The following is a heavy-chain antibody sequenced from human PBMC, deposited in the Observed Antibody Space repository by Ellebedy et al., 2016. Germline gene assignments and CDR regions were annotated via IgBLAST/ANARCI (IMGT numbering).Heavy chain of an antibody. CDR3: ARAGWHRWWLQSEGGDAFDI. CDR2: MNPNSGNT. D-gene: IGHD5-24*01. CDR1: GYTFTSYD. V-gene: IGHV1-8*01. Sequence: ASVKVSCKASGYTFTSYDINWVRQATGQGLEWMGWMNPNSGNTGYAQKFQGRVTMTRNTSISTAYMELSSLRSEDTAVYYCARAGWHRWWLQSEGGDAFDIWGQGTMVTVSS. J-gene: IGHJ3*02.